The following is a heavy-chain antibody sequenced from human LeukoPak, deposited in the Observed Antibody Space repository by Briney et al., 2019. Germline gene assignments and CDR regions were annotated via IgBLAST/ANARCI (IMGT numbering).Heavy chain of an antibody. Sequence: SETLSLTCTVSGGSISSSSWSWMRQSPGKGLESIGYISNNGKAKYKSSFEGRVTMSVDTSKSQFSLNLSSVTAADTAVYYCARDGGSNNYWFDPWGQGTLVTVSS. V-gene: IGHV4-4*09. CDR3: ARDGGSNNYWFDP. D-gene: IGHD4-23*01. J-gene: IGHJ5*02. CDR1: GGSISSSS. CDR2: ISNNGKA.